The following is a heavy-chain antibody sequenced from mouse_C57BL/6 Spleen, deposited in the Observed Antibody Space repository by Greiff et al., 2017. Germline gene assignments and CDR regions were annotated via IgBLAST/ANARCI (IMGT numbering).Heavy chain of an antibody. CDR3: ARSEGEYYGSSYVWFAY. D-gene: IGHD1-1*01. Sequence: QVQLQQSGAELVKPGASVKISCKASGYAFSSYWMNWVKQRPGKGLEWIGQIYPGDGDTNYNGKFKGKATLTADKSSSTAYMQLSSLTSEDSAVYFCARSEGEYYGSSYVWFAYWGQGTLVTVSA. CDR1: GYAFSSYW. J-gene: IGHJ3*01. CDR2: IYPGDGDT. V-gene: IGHV1-80*01.